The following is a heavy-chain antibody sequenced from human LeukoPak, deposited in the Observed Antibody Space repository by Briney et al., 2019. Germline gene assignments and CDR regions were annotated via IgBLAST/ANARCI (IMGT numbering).Heavy chain of an antibody. CDR1: GYIFTDYA. V-gene: IGHV1-3*01. D-gene: IGHD6-13*01. CDR3: ARGGPAAGRFDY. J-gene: IGHJ4*02. Sequence: ASVKVSCKASGYIFTDYAIHWLRQAPGQRPEWMGWMNGGNGNTKYSQKFQGRITLIRDTSAATAYMELSSLRRDDLAVYYCARGGPAAGRFDYWGQGTLVTVSS. CDR2: MNGGNGNT.